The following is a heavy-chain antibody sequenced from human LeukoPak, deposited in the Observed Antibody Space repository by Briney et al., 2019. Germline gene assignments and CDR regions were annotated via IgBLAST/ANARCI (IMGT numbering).Heavy chain of an antibody. J-gene: IGHJ4*02. Sequence: ASVKVSCKASGYTFTGSYMHWVRQAPGQGLEWMGWINPNSGGTNYAQKFQGRVTMTRDTSISIAYMELSRLRSDDTAVYYCARGIVEMATIHFDYWGQGTLVTVSS. CDR3: ARGIVEMATIHFDY. D-gene: IGHD5-24*01. CDR2: INPNSGGT. V-gene: IGHV1-2*02. CDR1: GYTFTGSY.